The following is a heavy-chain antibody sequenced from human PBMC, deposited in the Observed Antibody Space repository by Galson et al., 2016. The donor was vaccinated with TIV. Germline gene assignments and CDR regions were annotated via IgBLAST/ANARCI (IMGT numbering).Heavy chain of an antibody. CDR2: ISGYDGHT. V-gene: IGHV1-18*04. CDR3: ARDSGTYDP. D-gene: IGHD1-26*01. J-gene: IGHJ5*02. CDR1: GYTFIIYG. Sequence: SVKVSCKASGYTFIIYGITWVRQAPGQGLEWMGWISGYDGHTNYAQMFQGRVTMTSDKSTNTVYMELRSLRSDDTAVYYCARDSGTYDPWGQGSLVTVSS.